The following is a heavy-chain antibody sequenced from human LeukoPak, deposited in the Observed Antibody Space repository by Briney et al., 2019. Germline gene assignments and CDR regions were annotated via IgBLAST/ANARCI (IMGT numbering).Heavy chain of an antibody. D-gene: IGHD5-24*01. CDR3: ARGGGYNPLFY. V-gene: IGHV3-7*03. J-gene: IGHJ4*02. CDR1: GFTFSSYW. CDR2: IKQDGSEK. Sequence: GGSLRLSCAASGFTFSSYWMSWVRQAPGKGLKWVANIKQDGSEKYYVDSVKGRFTISRDNAKNSLYLQMNSLRAEDTAVYYCARGGGYNPLFYWGQGTLVTVSS.